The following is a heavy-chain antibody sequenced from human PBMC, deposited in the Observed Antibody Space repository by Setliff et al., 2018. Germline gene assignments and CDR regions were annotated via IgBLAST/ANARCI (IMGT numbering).Heavy chain of an antibody. CDR2: MYQDESDK. D-gene: IGHD2-2*01. CDR1: GFTFSDSW. Sequence: GGSLRLSCAASGFTFSDSWMGWVRQAPGRGLEWVANMYQDESDKYFLDSVKGRFTISRDNSKNTLYLQMNSLRAEDTAVYYCARAHSSTLSVHDYWGQGTLVTVSS. CDR3: ARAHSSTLSVHDY. J-gene: IGHJ4*02. V-gene: IGHV3-7*01.